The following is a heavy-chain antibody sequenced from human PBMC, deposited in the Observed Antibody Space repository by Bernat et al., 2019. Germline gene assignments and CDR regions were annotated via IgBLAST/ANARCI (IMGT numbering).Heavy chain of an antibody. CDR1: GFTFSSYG. D-gene: IGHD2-21*01. V-gene: IGHV3-33*01. J-gene: IGHJ3*02. CDR3: AREDLIGAFDI. CDR2: IWYDGSNK. Sequence: QVQLVESGGGVVQPGRSLRLSCAASGFTFSSYGMYWVRQAPGKGLEWVAVIWYDGSNKYYADSVKGRFTISRDNSKNTLYLQMNSLRAEDTAVYYCAREDLIGAFDIWGQGTMVTVSS.